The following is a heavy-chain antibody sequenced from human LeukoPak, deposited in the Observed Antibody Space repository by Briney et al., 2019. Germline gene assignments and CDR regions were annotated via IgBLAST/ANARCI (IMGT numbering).Heavy chain of an antibody. CDR1: GFTFSSYG. Sequence: GGSLRLSCAASGFTFSSYGMHWVRQAPGKGLEWVAFIRYDGSNKYYADSVKGRFTISRDNSKNTLYLQMNSLRAEDTAVYYCAKQRGYCSSTSCYYYYYCYMDVWGKGTTVTISS. CDR3: AKQRGYCSSTSCYYYYYCYMDV. D-gene: IGHD2-2*01. J-gene: IGHJ6*03. CDR2: IRYDGSNK. V-gene: IGHV3-30*02.